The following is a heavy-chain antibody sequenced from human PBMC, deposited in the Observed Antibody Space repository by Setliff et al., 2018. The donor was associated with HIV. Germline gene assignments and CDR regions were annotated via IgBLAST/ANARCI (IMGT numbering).Heavy chain of an antibody. CDR3: TRVSAYAYCDY. CDR2: IKSKTDGGTT. V-gene: IGHV3-15*01. CDR1: GFTFSNAW. D-gene: IGHD5-12*01. Sequence: PGGSLRLSCAASGFTFSNAWMSWVRQAPGKGLEWVGRIKSKTDGGTTDYAAPVKGRFTISRDDSKSIAYLQMNSLKAEDTAVYYCTRVSAYAYCDYWGQGTLVTVSS. J-gene: IGHJ4*02.